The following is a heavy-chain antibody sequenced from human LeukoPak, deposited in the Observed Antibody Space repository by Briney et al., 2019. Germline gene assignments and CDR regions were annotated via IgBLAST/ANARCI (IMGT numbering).Heavy chain of an antibody. Sequence: GGSLRLSCVGSGFTFSRYWLNWVRQAPGKGLEWVANMNQDGSEIYYLDSVKGRFTTSRDNAKNSVYLQMNGLKAEDTAVYYCARDPDTSGYYVFDYWGQGTLVTVSS. CDR2: MNQDGSEI. V-gene: IGHV3-7*01. CDR3: ARDPDTSGYYVFDY. D-gene: IGHD3-22*01. J-gene: IGHJ4*02. CDR1: GFTFSRYW.